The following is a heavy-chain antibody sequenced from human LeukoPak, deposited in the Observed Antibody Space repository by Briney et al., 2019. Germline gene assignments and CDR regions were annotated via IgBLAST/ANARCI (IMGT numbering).Heavy chain of an antibody. V-gene: IGHV4-59*01. J-gene: IGHJ4*02. CDR2: IYYSGST. D-gene: IGHD6-13*01. CDR1: GGSISSYY. Sequence: SETLSLTCTVSGGSISSYYWNWIRQPPGKGLEWIGYIYYSGSTNYNPSLKSRVTISVDTSKNQFSLKLSSVTAADTAVYYCARVVRAAAGKGAFDYWGQGTLVTVSS. CDR3: ARVVRAAAGKGAFDY.